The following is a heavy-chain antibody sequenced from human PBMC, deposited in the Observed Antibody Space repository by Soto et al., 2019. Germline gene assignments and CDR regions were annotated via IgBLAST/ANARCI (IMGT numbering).Heavy chain of an antibody. CDR3: AKAWIPGTINY. J-gene: IGHJ4*02. CDR2: ISAAGTST. CDR1: GVTFSHYA. V-gene: IGHV3-23*01. D-gene: IGHD1-7*01. Sequence: XGSLRLCCAAAGVTFSHYAMYWVRQAPGKGLDWVSAISAAGTSTYYADSVKGRFTISRDSSKNSLYLQMNSPRPEDTAVYYCAKAWIPGTINYWGQGALVTVSS.